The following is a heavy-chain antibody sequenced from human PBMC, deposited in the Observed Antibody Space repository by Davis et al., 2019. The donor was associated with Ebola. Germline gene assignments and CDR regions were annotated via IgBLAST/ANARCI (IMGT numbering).Heavy chain of an antibody. Sequence: HSQTLSLTCAISGDSVSSDSDTWNWIRQSPSRGLEWLGRTYYRSKWYNDYAVSVKSRIIINPDTSRNQFYLQLNSVTPEDTAVYYCARDSAIGLDAFDIWGQGTMVTVSS. CDR1: GDSVSSDSDT. V-gene: IGHV6-1*01. D-gene: IGHD5-24*01. J-gene: IGHJ3*02. CDR2: TYYRSKWYN. CDR3: ARDSAIGLDAFDI.